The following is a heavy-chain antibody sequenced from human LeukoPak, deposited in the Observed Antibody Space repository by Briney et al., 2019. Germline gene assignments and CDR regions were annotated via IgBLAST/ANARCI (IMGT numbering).Heavy chain of an antibody. CDR3: ARELAADN. D-gene: IGHD6-13*01. V-gene: IGHV4-59*01. Sequence: SETLSLTCTVSGGSISSYYWSWIRQPPGKGLEWIGYIYYSGSAKYNPSLKSRVTISVDTSKNQFSLKLSSVTAADTAVYYCARELAADNWGQGTLVTVSS. CDR1: GGSISSYY. CDR2: IYYSGSA. J-gene: IGHJ4*02.